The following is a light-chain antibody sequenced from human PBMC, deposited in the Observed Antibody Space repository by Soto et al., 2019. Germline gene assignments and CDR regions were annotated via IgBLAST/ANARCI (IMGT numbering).Light chain of an antibody. J-gene: IGKJ1*01. V-gene: IGKV1-5*03. Sequence: DIQMTQSPSTLSASVGDRVTITCRASHSISNWLAWYPQKPGKAPKLLIYRASNLEGGVPSRFSGSGSGTEFTLTISSLQPDDFATYDCQQYDNYSRTFGQGTKVDI. CDR3: QQYDNYSRT. CDR1: HSISNW. CDR2: RAS.